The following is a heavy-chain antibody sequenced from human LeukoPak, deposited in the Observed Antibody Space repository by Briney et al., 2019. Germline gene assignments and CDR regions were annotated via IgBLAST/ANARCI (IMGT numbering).Heavy chain of an antibody. CDR1: GSTFSSCA. D-gene: IGHD6-13*01. CDR2: ISYDGSNK. CDR3: AREEESSSVDY. J-gene: IGHJ4*02. V-gene: IGHV3-30-3*01. Sequence: GGSLRLSCAASGSTFSSCAMHWARQAPGKGLEWVAVISYDGSNKYYADSVKGRFTISRDNSKNTLYLQMNSLRAEDTAVYYCAREEESSSVDYWGQGTLVTVSS.